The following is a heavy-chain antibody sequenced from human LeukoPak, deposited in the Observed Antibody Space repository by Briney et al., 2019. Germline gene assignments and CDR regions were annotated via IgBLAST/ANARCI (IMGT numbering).Heavy chain of an antibody. J-gene: IGHJ4*02. D-gene: IGHD5-18*01. Sequence: PSETLSLTCTVPGGSISSGDYYWSWIRQLPGKGLEWIGCIYYSGSTDYNPSLKSRVIISIDTSKTQFSLRLSSVTAADTAVYYCARENDRYGRIDYWGQGTQVTVSS. CDR2: IYYSGST. CDR3: ARENDRYGRIDY. V-gene: IGHV4-61*08. CDR1: GGSISSGDYY.